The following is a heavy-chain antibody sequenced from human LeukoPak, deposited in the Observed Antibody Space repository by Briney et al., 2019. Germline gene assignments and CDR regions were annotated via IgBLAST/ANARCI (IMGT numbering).Heavy chain of an antibody. J-gene: IGHJ3*01. CDR1: GYTFTGYY. V-gene: IGHV1-2*02. Sequence: ASVKVSCKASGYTFTGYYTHWVRQAPGQGLEWMGWINPNSGGTNYAQKFQGRVTMTRDTSISTAYMELSRLRSDDTAVYYCARGRRVAAGPMDVWGQGTMVTVSS. CDR2: INPNSGGT. D-gene: IGHD6-25*01. CDR3: ARGRRVAAGPMDV.